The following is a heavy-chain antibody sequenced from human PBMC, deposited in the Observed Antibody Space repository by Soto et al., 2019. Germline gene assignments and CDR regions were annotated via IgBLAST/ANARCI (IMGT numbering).Heavy chain of an antibody. D-gene: IGHD2-2*01. CDR2: FRESGGTT. CDR1: GVGFPFSTSA. CDR3: AKDSHWAIISPTLDY. Sequence: VQLSESGGGLVQPGGALRLSCAASGVGFPFSTSAMSLGHQAPGKGLEWVSTFRESGGTTHYANSVKGRFTISRDTSKNMLYLQMNRLRAEDTAIYYCAKDSHWAIISPTLDYWGHGTLVTVSS. V-gene: IGHV3-23*01. J-gene: IGHJ4*01.